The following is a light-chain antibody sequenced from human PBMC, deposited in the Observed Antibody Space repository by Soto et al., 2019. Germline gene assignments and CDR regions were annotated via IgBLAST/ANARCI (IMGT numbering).Light chain of an antibody. V-gene: IGLV1-51*01. CDR2: DDN. CDR3: GAWHDRLTVYV. J-gene: IGLJ1*01. CDR1: SSNVGHNS. Sequence: QSVLTQPPSVSAAPGEAVTISCSGSSSNVGHNSVSWYQQFPGTAPKLLIYDDNKRPSGVPARFSGSKSGTSATLGITGLQTGDEADYYCGAWHDRLTVYVFGSGTKLTVL.